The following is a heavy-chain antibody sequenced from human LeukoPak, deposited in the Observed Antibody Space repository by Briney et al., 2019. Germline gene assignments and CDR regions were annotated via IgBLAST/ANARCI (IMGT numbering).Heavy chain of an antibody. D-gene: IGHD1-26*01. Sequence: PSETLSLTCTVSGGSISSGGYYWSWIRQHPGKGLEWIGYIYYNGSTYYNPSLKSRVTISVDTSKNQFSLKLSSVTAADTAVYYCARDLGVIVGATNYYYYGMDVWGQGTTVTVSS. CDR3: ARDLGVIVGATNYYYYGMDV. J-gene: IGHJ6*02. CDR2: IYYNGST. CDR1: GGSISSGGYY. V-gene: IGHV4-31*03.